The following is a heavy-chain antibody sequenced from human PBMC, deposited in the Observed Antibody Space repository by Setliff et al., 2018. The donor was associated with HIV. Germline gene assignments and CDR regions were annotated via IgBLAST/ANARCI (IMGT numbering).Heavy chain of an antibody. J-gene: IGHJ4*02. Sequence: SETLSLTCSVSGASISSSSYYWGWIRQPPGKGLEWIGSIYYSGSTYYNPSLNSRVTISVDASKNQFSLKLSSVTAADTAVYYCASLPPLYDSSGYYFDYWGQGTLVTVSS. V-gene: IGHV4-39*01. CDR2: IYYSGST. D-gene: IGHD3-22*01. CDR3: ASLPPLYDSSGYYFDY. CDR1: GASISSSSYY.